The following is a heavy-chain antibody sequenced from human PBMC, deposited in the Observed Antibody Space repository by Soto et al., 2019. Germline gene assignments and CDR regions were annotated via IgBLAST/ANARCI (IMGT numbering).Heavy chain of an antibody. CDR2: INSDGNST. Sequence: GGSLRLSCAASGFTFSPFWMHWVRQVPGKGPVWVSRINSDGNSTSYADSVRGRFTIFIDNSKNTLYLQMNSLRVEYTAVYYCAKKVPGSNPLDSWGQGALVTVSS. CDR3: AKKVPGSNPLDS. CDR1: GFTFSPFW. D-gene: IGHD1-1*01. V-gene: IGHV3-74*01. J-gene: IGHJ4*02.